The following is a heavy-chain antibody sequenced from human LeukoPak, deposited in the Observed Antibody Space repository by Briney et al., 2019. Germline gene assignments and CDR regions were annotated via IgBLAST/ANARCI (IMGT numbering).Heavy chain of an antibody. V-gene: IGHV4-59*08. J-gene: IGHJ4*01. CDR2: VYYTGST. Sequence: SETLSLTCVVSTDSIRASYWSWVRQPPGKGLERIGYVYYTGSTNYNPSLKSRVIMSVDMSKKQLSLKVRSVTAADTAVYYCARLAGSKDRGYDRNYF. CDR1: TDSIRASY. D-gene: IGHD5-12*01. CDR3: ARLAGSKDRGYDRNYF.